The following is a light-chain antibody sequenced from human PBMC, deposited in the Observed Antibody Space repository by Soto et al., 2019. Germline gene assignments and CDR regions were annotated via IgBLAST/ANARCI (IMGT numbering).Light chain of an antibody. J-gene: IGKJ5*01. CDR3: QQRSNWPPVIT. CDR1: QSFSSY. Sequence: EIVLTQSPATLSLSPGERATLSCRASQSFSSYLAWYQQKPGQAPRLLIYDASKRATGIPARFSGRGSGTDFTLTISSLEAEDFAVYYCQQRSNWPPVITFGQGTRLDIK. V-gene: IGKV3-11*01. CDR2: DAS.